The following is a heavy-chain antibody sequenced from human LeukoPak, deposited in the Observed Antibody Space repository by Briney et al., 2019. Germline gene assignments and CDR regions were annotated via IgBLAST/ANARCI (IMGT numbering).Heavy chain of an antibody. CDR2: IYYSGST. J-gene: IGHJ4*02. CDR3: ARDAKYGGYFNY. V-gene: IGHV4-61*01. D-gene: IGHD4/OR15-4a*01. CDR1: GGSISSSSYY. Sequence: SETLSLTCTVSGGSISSSSYYWGWIRQPPGKGLEWIGSIYYSGSTNYNPSLKSRVTISVDTSKNQFSLKLSSVTAADTAVYYCARDAKYGGYFNYWGQGTLDTVSS.